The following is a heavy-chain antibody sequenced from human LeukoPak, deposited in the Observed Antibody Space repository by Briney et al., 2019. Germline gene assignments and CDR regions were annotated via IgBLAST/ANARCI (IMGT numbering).Heavy chain of an antibody. Sequence: ASVKVSCKASGNTFTGYYMHWVRQAPGQGLEWMGWINPKSGGTNYAQKFQGRVTMTRDTSISSAYMELSRLRSDDTAVYYCARRPQYCRGGACYDWGQGTLVTVSS. CDR1: GNTFTGYY. CDR2: INPKSGGT. J-gene: IGHJ4*02. D-gene: IGHD2-15*01. V-gene: IGHV1-2*02. CDR3: ARRPQYCRGGACYD.